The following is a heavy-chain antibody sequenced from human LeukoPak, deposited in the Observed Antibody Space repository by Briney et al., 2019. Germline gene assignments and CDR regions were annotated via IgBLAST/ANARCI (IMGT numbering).Heavy chain of an antibody. CDR1: GGSFSGYY. J-gene: IGHJ6*03. CDR2: IYTSGST. Sequence: SETLSLTCAVYGGSFSGYYWSWIRQPAGKGLEWIGRIYTSGSTNYNPSLKSRVTISLDTSKNQFSLKLTSVTAADTAVYYCARDDYCSGSGCYYYYMDVWGKGTTVTISS. CDR3: ARDDYCSGSGCYYYYMDV. D-gene: IGHD2-15*01. V-gene: IGHV4-4*07.